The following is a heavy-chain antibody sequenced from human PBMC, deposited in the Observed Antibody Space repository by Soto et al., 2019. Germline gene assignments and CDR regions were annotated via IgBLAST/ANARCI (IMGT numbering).Heavy chain of an antibody. CDR2: ISYDGSNK. J-gene: IGHJ6*02. Sequence: GSLRLSCAASGFTFSSYGMHWVRQAPGKGLEWVAVISYDGSNKYYADSVKGRFTISRDNSKNTLYLQMNSLRAEDTAVYYCAKEILRYGDYVGYGMDVWGQGTTVTVSS. D-gene: IGHD4-17*01. CDR3: AKEILRYGDYVGYGMDV. V-gene: IGHV3-30*18. CDR1: GFTFSSYG.